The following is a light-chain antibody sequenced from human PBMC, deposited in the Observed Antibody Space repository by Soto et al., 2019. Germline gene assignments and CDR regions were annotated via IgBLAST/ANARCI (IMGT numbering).Light chain of an antibody. Sequence: EIVLTQSPGTLSLSPGERATLSCRASQSVSSGYLVWYQQKPGQAPRLLIYGASSRATGIPDRVSGSGSGTDFTLTISRLEPEDFAVYYCQQYGISPRTFGQGTKVEIK. CDR3: QQYGISPRT. V-gene: IGKV3-20*01. CDR2: GAS. J-gene: IGKJ1*01. CDR1: QSVSSGY.